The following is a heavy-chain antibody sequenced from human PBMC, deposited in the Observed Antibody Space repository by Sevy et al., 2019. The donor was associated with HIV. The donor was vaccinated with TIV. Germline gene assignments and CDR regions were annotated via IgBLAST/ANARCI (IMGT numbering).Heavy chain of an antibody. D-gene: IGHD4-17*01. CDR3: VNDLTVPDAFDI. CDR2: ISSNGGST. J-gene: IGHJ3*02. CDR1: GFTFSSYA. Sequence: GGSLRLSCAASGFTFSSYAMYRVRQAPGKGLEYVSAISSNGGSTYYAYSVKGRFTISRDNSKNTMYLQMSSLRAEDTAVYYCVNDLTVPDAFDIWGQGTMVTVSS. V-gene: IGHV3-64D*06.